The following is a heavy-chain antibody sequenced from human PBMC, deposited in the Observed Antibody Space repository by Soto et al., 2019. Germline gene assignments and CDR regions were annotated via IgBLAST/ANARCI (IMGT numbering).Heavy chain of an antibody. CDR1: GLTLTSYT. J-gene: IGHJ6*01. Sequence: HWWSLGLWSDASGLTLTSYTMNSVRQASGKGMEWVSSITSSSGHIYYADSVKGRLTISRDNAGNSLYLHMNSLRAEDTAVYYCVRERGRSWCYGMDVWGQWTTVTVSA. CDR3: VRERGRSWCYGMDV. D-gene: IGHD2-8*01. CDR2: ITSSSGHI. V-gene: IGHV3-21*01.